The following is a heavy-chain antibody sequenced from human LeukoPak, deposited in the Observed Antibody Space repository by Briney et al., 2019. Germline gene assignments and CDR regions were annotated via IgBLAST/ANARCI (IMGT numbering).Heavy chain of an antibody. V-gene: IGHV1-18*01. Sequence: ASVKVSCKASGGTFSSYAISWVRQAPGQGLEWMGWISAYNGNTNYAQKLQGRVTMTTDTSTSTAYMELRSLRSDDTAVYYCARDSGDYLDYWGQGTLVTVSS. D-gene: IGHD3-10*01. CDR2: ISAYNGNT. J-gene: IGHJ4*02. CDR1: GGTFSSYA. CDR3: ARDSGDYLDY.